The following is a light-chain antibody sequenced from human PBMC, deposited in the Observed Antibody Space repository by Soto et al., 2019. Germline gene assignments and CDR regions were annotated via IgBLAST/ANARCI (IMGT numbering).Light chain of an antibody. CDR2: DAS. CDR1: QSVSSY. Sequence: EIVLTQSPATLSLSPGERATLSCRASQSVSSYLAWYQQKPGQAPMLLIYDASNRATGIPARFSGSGSGTDFTLTISSLDPEDFAVYYCQQVRGTFGQGKRLEIK. CDR3: QQVRGT. J-gene: IGKJ5*01. V-gene: IGKV3-11*01.